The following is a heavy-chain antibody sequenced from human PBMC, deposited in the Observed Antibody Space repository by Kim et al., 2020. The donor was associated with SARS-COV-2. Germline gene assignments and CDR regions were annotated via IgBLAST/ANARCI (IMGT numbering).Heavy chain of an antibody. CDR3: AKDPSCGGDICYSNFDH. D-gene: IGHD2-15*01. V-gene: IGHV3-23*01. Sequence: GGSLRLSCAASEFTFSSYSMSWVRQAPGKGLEWVSGISGSGGRTFYADSVKGRFTISRDNSKNTLYLQMNRLRAEDTAIYYCAKDPSCGGDICYSNFDHWGQGTLVTVSS. CDR2: ISGSGGRT. CDR1: EFTFSSYS. J-gene: IGHJ4*02.